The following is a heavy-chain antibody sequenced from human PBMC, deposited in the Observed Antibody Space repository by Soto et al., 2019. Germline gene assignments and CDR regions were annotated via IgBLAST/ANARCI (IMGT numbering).Heavy chain of an antibody. CDR1: GGTFSSYT. J-gene: IGHJ4*02. Sequence: QVQLVQSGAEVKKPGSSVKVSCKASGGTFSSYTISWVRQAPGQGLEWMGRIIPILGIANYAQKFQGRVTITADKATSTAYLERGSLRSEDTAVYYCAMIAVAGTGFDYWGQGTLVTVSS. D-gene: IGHD6-19*01. CDR3: AMIAVAGTGFDY. V-gene: IGHV1-69*02. CDR2: IIPILGIA.